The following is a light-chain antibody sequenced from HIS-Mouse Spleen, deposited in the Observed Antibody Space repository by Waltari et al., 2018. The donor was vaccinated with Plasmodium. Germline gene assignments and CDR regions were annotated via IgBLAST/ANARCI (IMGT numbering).Light chain of an antibody. CDR1: QSISSR. CDR3: QQYNSYSWT. Sequence: DIQMTQSPSTPSASVGDRVTITCRASQSISSRLAWYQQKPGKAPKRLIYNASSLESGVPSRFSGSGSGTEVTLTSSSLQPDDFATYYCQQYNSYSWTFGQGTKVEIK. J-gene: IGKJ1*01. V-gene: IGKV1-5*03. CDR2: NAS.